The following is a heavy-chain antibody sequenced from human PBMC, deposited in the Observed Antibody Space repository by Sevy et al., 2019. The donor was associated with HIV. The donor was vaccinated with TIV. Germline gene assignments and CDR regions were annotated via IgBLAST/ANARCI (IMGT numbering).Heavy chain of an antibody. CDR1: GFTFSSYE. V-gene: IGHV3-48*03. Sequence: GGSLRLSCAASGFTFSSYEMNWVRQAPGKGLEWVSYISSSGSTIYYADSVKGRFTISRDNAKNSLYLQMNSLRAEDTAVYYCGRDNGGGYYYGVNWFDPWGQGTLVTVSS. CDR3: GRDNGGGYYYGVNWFDP. CDR2: ISSSGSTI. D-gene: IGHD3-10*01. J-gene: IGHJ5*02.